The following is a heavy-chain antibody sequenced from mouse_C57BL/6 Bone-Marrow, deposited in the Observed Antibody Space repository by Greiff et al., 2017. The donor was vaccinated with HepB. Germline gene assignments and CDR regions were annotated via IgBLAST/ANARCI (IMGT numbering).Heavy chain of an antibody. J-gene: IGHJ2*01. Sequence: VQLQQPGAELVKPGASVKLSCKASGYTFTSYWMHWVKQRPGQGLEWIGMIHPNSGSTNYNEKFKSKATLTVDKSSSTAYMQLSSLTSEDSAVYYCARWTKIKGFDYWGQGTTLTVST. D-gene: IGHD2-4*01. CDR2: IHPNSGST. CDR1: GYTFTSYW. V-gene: IGHV1-64*01. CDR3: ARWTKIKGFDY.